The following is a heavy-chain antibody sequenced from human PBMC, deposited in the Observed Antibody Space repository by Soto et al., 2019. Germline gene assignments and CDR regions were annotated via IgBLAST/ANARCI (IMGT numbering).Heavy chain of an antibody. CDR1: GFTFSSYG. CDR3: AQGTYNYCVGDCPYGMDV. V-gene: IGHV3-30*18. D-gene: IGHD2-21*01. J-gene: IGHJ6*02. Sequence: PGGSLRLSCAASGFTFSSYGMHWVRQAPGKGLEWVAVISYDGSNKYYADSVKGRFTISRDNSKNTLYLQMNSLRAEDTAVYYCAQGTYNYCVGDCPYGMDVCGQRPTGTVSS. CDR2: ISYDGSNK.